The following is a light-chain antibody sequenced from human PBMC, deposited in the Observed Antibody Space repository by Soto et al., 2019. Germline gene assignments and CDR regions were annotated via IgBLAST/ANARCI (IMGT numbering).Light chain of an antibody. CDR3: QQSNITPPALT. V-gene: IGKV1-39*01. J-gene: IGKJ5*01. Sequence: DIQMTQSPSSLSASVGDRVTITCRASQSISSYLNWYQQKPGKAPKLLIYAASSCQSGVPSSFRSSGSETDFTLTIRSLPPDNLPTDYCQQSNITPPALTLGQGKRLKIK. CDR1: QSISSY. CDR2: AAS.